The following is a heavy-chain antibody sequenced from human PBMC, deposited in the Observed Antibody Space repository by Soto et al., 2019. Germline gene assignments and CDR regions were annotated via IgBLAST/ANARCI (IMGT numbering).Heavy chain of an antibody. D-gene: IGHD6-19*01. J-gene: IGHJ4*02. V-gene: IGHV3-30*18. CDR2: VSHDGRNT. CDR3: AKGGRQWLVTSDFNY. Sequence: VQLVESGGGVVQPGRSLRLSCAASGFTFSDYAMHWVRQAPGKGLEWVAVVSHDGRNTHYADSVKGRFTISRDSSKNTVSLEMTSRRAEDTAVYYGAKGGRQWLVTSDFNYWGQGALGTVSS. CDR1: GFTFSDYA.